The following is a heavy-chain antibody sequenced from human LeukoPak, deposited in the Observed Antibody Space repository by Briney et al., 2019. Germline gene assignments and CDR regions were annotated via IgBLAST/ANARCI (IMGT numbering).Heavy chain of an antibody. D-gene: IGHD3-10*01. CDR2: IYWNDDK. Sequence: SGPTLVNPPQTLTLTCTFSGFSLSTSGVGVGWIRQPPGKALEWLALIYWNDDKRYSPSLKSRLTITKGTSKNQVVLTMTNMDPVDTATYYCARNYGSGSYFDYWGQGTLVTVSS. CDR1: GFSLSTSGVG. CDR3: ARNYGSGSYFDY. V-gene: IGHV2-5*01. J-gene: IGHJ4*02.